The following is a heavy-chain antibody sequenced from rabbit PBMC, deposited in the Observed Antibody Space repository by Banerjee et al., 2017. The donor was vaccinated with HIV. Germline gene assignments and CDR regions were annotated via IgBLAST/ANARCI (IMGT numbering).Heavy chain of an antibody. D-gene: IGHD7-1*01. CDR1: GFDFSTYS. J-gene: IGHJ4*01. CDR3: ARQGATGVEFNL. V-gene: IGHV1S47*01. Sequence: QEQLVESGGGLVQPGGSLKLSCKASGFDFSTYSMSWVRQAPGKGLEWIGYIVPIFGVTYYANWVNGRFTISSHNAQNTLYLQLTSLTAADTATYFCARQGATGVEFNLWGPGTLVTVS. CDR2: IVPIFGVT.